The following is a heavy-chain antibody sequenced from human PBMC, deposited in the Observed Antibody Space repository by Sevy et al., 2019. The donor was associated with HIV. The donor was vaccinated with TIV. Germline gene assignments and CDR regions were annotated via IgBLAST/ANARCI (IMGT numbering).Heavy chain of an antibody. CDR1: GFTVSSNY. CDR2: IYSGGRS. J-gene: IGHJ4*02. Sequence: GGSLRLSCTASGFTVSSNYMSWVRRAAGKGLEWVSLIYSGGRSYFADSAKGRFTVSRDNSKNTLYLQMNSLRAEDTAVYYCARHPMPRGIPQYYFDYWGQGTLVTVSS. V-gene: IGHV3-66*04. CDR3: ARHPMPRGIPQYYFDY. D-gene: IGHD3-10*01.